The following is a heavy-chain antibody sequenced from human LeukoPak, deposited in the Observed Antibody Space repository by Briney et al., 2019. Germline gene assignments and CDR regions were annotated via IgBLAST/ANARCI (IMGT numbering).Heavy chain of an antibody. Sequence: PSETLSLTCAVYGGSFSGYYWSWIRQPPGKGLEWIGEINHSGSTNYNPSLKSRVTISVDTSKNQFSLKLSSVTAADTAVYYCARVGAGYMDVWGKGTTVTVSS. CDR2: INHSGST. CDR1: GGSFSGYY. CDR3: ARVGAGYMDV. V-gene: IGHV4-34*01. J-gene: IGHJ6*03. D-gene: IGHD3-3*01.